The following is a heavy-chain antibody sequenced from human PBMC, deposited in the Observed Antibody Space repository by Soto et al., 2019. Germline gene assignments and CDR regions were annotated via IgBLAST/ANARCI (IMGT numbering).Heavy chain of an antibody. Sequence: GASVKVSCKASGYTFTSYDINWVRQATGQGLEWMGWMNPNSGNTGYAQKFQGRVTMTRDTSISTAYMELRSLRSDDTAVYYCARPLTYNYGILNGFDYWGQGTLVTVSS. CDR2: MNPNSGNT. J-gene: IGHJ4*02. CDR3: ARPLTYNYGILNGFDY. CDR1: GYTFTSYD. D-gene: IGHD1-1*01. V-gene: IGHV1-8*01.